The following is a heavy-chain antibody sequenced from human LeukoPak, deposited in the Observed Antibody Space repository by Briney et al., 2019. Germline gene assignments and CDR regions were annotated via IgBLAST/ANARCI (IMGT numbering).Heavy chain of an antibody. CDR2: INHSGST. J-gene: IGHJ4*01. Sequence: SETLSLTCAVYGGSFSGYYWSWIRQPPGKGLEWIGEINHSGSTNYNPSLKSRVTISVDTSKNQFSLKLSSVTATDTAVYSCVRLGRAAGVFLVVDYWGQGTLVTVSS. CDR1: GGSFSGYY. CDR3: VRLGRAAGVFLVVDY. V-gene: IGHV4-34*01. D-gene: IGHD6-19*01.